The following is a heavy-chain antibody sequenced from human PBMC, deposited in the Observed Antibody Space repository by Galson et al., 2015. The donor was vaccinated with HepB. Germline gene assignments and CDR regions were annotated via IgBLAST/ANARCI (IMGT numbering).Heavy chain of an antibody. Sequence: QSGAEVKKPGESLKISCKGSGYSFTTYWIGWVRQMSGEGLEWMGIIYPGDSNTRYSPSFQGQVTISADKSISTAYPQWSSLKASDTAMYYCARLYCSSTSFQGTYYYYLDVWGKGTTVTVS. D-gene: IGHD2-2*01. CDR2: IYPGDSNT. CDR1: GYSFTTYW. V-gene: IGHV5-51*03. CDR3: ARLYCSSTSFQGTYYYYLDV. J-gene: IGHJ6*03.